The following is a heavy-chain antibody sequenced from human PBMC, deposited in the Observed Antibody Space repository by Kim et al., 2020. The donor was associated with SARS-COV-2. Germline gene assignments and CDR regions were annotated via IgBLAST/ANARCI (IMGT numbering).Heavy chain of an antibody. J-gene: IGHJ6*02. CDR2: IGTAGDT. D-gene: IGHD6-13*01. V-gene: IGHV3-13*04. CDR3: ARGGIAPRTYYYYYGMDV. Sequence: GGSLRLSCAASGFTFSSYDMHWVRQATGKGLEWVSAIGTAGDTYYPGSVKGRFTISRENAKNSLYLQMYSLRAGDTAVYYCARGGIAPRTYYYYYGMDVWGQGTTVTVSS. CDR1: GFTFSSYD.